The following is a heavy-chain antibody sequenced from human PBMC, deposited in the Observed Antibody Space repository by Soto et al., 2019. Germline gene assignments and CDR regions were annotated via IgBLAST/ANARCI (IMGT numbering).Heavy chain of an antibody. CDR3: ARDSKAVAGTELIDY. D-gene: IGHD6-19*01. CDR2: IYHSGST. V-gene: IGHV4-38-2*02. Sequence: PSETLSLTCAVSGYSISSVYYWGWIRQPPGKGLEWIGSIYHSGSTYYNPSLKSRVTISVDTSKNQFSLKLSSVTAADTAVYYCARDSKAVAGTELIDYWGQGTLVTVSS. CDR1: GYSISSVYY. J-gene: IGHJ4*02.